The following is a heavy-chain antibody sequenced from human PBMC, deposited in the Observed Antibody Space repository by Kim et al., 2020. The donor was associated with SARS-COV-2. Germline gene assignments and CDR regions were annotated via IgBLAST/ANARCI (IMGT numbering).Heavy chain of an antibody. V-gene: IGHV4-34*01. CDR2: VTNTGSP. Sequence: SETLSLTCTVYGASLRGVFWTWIRQPPGKGLQWIGEVTNTGSPYYDASLSSRLTISSDTSENQLSLRLSSVTAADTGVYYCAGGFRGAWEVAYAWGQGTLVTVSP. CDR1: GASLRGVF. J-gene: IGHJ5*02. D-gene: IGHD2-8*02. CDR3: AGGFRGAWEVAYA.